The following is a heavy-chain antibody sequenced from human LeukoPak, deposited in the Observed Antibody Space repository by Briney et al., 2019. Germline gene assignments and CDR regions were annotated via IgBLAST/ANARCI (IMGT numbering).Heavy chain of an antibody. J-gene: IGHJ4*02. Sequence: GGSLRLSCAASGFTFSRYSMNWVRQAPGKGLEWGSSISSSSSYIYYADSVKGRFTISRDNGKNSLYLKMNCLRAKDTAVYYCAKRGGSRYFDYWGQGTLVTVSS. CDR1: GFTFSRYS. V-gene: IGHV3-21*01. CDR3: AKRGGSRYFDY. CDR2: ISSSSSYI. D-gene: IGHD3-16*01.